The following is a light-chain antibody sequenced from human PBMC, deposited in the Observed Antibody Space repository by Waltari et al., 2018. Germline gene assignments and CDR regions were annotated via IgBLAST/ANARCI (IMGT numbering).Light chain of an antibody. CDR1: QGIGNN. CDR2: GAS. V-gene: IGKV1-NL1*01. Sequence: QLTQSPSSLSESVGDTVTITCQASQGIGNNLNWYQQKPGKAPKLLIYGASSLQSGIPSRFSGSRSGTDFTLTFSSLQPEDFATYYCQQGYTYPWTFGQGTKVEI. CDR3: QQGYTYPWT. J-gene: IGKJ1*01.